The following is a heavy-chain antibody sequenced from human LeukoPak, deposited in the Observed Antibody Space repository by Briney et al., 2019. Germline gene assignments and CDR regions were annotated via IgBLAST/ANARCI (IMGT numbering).Heavy chain of an antibody. CDR1: GFSLSTSGVG. J-gene: IGHJ4*02. CDR2: IYWNDDK. Sequence: SGPTLVKPTQTLTLTCTFSGFSLSTSGVGVGWIRQPPGKALEWLALIYWNDDKRYSPSLKSRLTITKDTSKNQVVLTMTNMDPVDTATYCCAHSLPEMATIKNRYYFDYWGQGTLVTVSS. V-gene: IGHV2-5*01. D-gene: IGHD5-24*01. CDR3: AHSLPEMATIKNRYYFDY.